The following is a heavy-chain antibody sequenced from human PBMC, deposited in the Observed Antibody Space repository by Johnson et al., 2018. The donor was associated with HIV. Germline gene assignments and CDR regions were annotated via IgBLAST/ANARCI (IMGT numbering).Heavy chain of an antibody. CDR1: GFTFSSYA. V-gene: IGHV3-30-3*01. J-gene: IGHJ3*02. CDR3: ARDMRYYGSGAFDI. Sequence: QVQLVESGGGVVQPGRSLRLSCAASGFTFSSYAMHWVRQAPGKGLEWVALISYDGSNKYYADSVKGRFTITRDNSKNTLYLQMNSRSAGDTAVYYCARDMRYYGSGAFDIWGQVTMVTVSS. D-gene: IGHD3-10*01. CDR2: ISYDGSNK.